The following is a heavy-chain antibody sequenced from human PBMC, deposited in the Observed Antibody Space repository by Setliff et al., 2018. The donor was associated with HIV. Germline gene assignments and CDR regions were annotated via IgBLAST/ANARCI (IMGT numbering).Heavy chain of an antibody. D-gene: IGHD3-9*01. CDR3: ATSCFYDILTGPTPDVFDI. CDR1: GYSLTELS. V-gene: IGHV1-24*01. CDR2: FDPEDDET. Sequence: ASEKVSCKVSGYSLTELSIHGVRQDPGEGLEWMGGFDPEDDETDYAEKFQGRVTMTEDTSTDTDYMALSSLRSEDTSMYYCATSCFYDILTGPTPDVFDIWGQGTMVTVSS. J-gene: IGHJ3*02.